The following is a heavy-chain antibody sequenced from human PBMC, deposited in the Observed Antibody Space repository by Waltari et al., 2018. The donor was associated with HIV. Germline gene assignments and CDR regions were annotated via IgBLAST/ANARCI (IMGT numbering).Heavy chain of an antibody. D-gene: IGHD3-16*02. CDR2: ISSVGSYI. CDR3: AGGGYDYAWGTYRPFDY. V-gene: IGHV3-21*03. CDR1: GFTFSTYN. J-gene: IGHJ4*02. Sequence: EVQLVESGGGLVKPGGSLRLSCAASGFTFSTYNMTWVRQAPGKGLECVSSISSVGSYIYYPDSFKGRFTISRDNAKNSLYLQMNSLRAEDTAVYYCAGGGYDYAWGTYRPFDYWGQGTLVTVSS.